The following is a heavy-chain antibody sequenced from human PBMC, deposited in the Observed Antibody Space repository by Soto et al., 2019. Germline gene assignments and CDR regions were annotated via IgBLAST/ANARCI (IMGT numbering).Heavy chain of an antibody. V-gene: IGHV4-59*08. CDR1: GGSISTYY. D-gene: IGHD2-8*01. CDR3: ARGGHCTNGVCSALDY. Sequence: QVQLQESGPGLVKPSGTLSLTCTVSGGSISTYYWSWIRQPPGKGLEWIGYIYYGGSANYNPSLKSPVTISVDTSKKQFSLKLSSVTAADTAVYYCARGGHCTNGVCSALDYWGQGTLVTVSS. CDR2: IYYGGSA. J-gene: IGHJ4*02.